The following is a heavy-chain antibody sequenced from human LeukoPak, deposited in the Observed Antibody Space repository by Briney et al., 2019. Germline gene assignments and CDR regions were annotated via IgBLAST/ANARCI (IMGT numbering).Heavy chain of an antibody. CDR3: ARAWFGELLPRTLYGQKTQYYYYYMDV. D-gene: IGHD3-10*01. J-gene: IGHJ6*03. CDR2: IIPIFGTA. V-gene: IGHV1-69*06. Sequence: GASVKVSCKASGYTFTSYGISWVRQAPGQGLEWMGGIIPIFGTANYAQKFQGRVTITADKSTSTAYMELSSLRSEDTAVYYCARAWFGELLPRTLYGQKTQYYYYYMDVWGKGTTVTVSS. CDR1: GYTFTSYG.